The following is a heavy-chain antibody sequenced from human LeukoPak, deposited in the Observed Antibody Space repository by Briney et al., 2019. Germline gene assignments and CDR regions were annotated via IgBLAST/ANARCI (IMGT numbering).Heavy chain of an antibody. CDR3: AKDPSGDSFGSYGMDV. CDR1: GFTFSSYD. V-gene: IGHV3-30*18. Sequence: GGSLRLSCAASGFTFSSYDMHWVRQAPGKGLEWVAVISYDGSNKYYAASVKGRFTISRDNSQNPLYLQMNSRRPEDTPVYYCAKDPSGDSFGSYGMDVWGQGTTVTVSS. CDR2: ISYDGSNK. D-gene: IGHD5-18*01. J-gene: IGHJ6*02.